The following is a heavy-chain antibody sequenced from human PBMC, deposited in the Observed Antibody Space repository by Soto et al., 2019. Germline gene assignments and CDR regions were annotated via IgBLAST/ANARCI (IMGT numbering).Heavy chain of an antibody. CDR1: GFTFSGYP. CDR3: AKAVPPVTVGPTFYYYYMDV. V-gene: IGHV3-23*01. Sequence: GGSLRLSCAASGFTFSGYPMSWVRQAPGKGLEWVSVISDSGGSTYYADSVKGRFTISRDNSKNTLFLQMNSLRAEDTAVYYCAKAVPPVTVGPTFYYYYMDVWGKGATVTVSS. CDR2: ISDSGGST. J-gene: IGHJ6*03. D-gene: IGHD4-4*01.